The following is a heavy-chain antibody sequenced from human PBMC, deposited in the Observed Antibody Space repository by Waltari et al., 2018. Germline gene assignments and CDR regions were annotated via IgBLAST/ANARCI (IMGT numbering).Heavy chain of an antibody. CDR3: ARGWAGYCSSTSCYYNYMDV. CDR1: GGSFSGYS. J-gene: IGHJ6*03. CDR2: INHSGST. D-gene: IGHD2-2*01. V-gene: IGHV4-34*01. Sequence: QVQLQQWGAGLLKPSETLSLTCAVYGGSFSGYSWRWIRKPPGMGREWIGEINHSGSTNYNPSLKSRVTISVDTSKNQFSLKLSSVTAADTAVYYCARGWAGYCSSTSCYYNYMDVWGKGTTVTISS.